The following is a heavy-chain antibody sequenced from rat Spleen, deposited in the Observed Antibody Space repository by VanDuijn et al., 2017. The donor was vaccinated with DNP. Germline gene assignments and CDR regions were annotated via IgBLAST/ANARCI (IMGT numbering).Heavy chain of an antibody. D-gene: IGHD3-5*01. CDR2: ISNTGNT. CDR1: GHSITSSSR. J-gene: IGHJ1*01. Sequence: EVQLQESGPGLVKPSQSLSLTCSVTGHSITSSSRWNWIRKFPGNKLEWMGYISNTGNTNSNPSLKSRISITRDTSKTQVFLQVNSVTTEDTATDYCVRSHSYYWYFDFWGPGTMVTVSS. V-gene: IGHV3-3*01. CDR3: VRSHSYYWYFDF.